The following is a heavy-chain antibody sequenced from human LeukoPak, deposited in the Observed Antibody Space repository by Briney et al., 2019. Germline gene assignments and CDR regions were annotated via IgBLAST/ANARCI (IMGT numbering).Heavy chain of an antibody. CDR3: ADSSFWYPVDY. V-gene: IGHV3-30*03. CDR2: ISNDGRSK. D-gene: IGHD6-13*01. J-gene: IGHJ4*02. CDR1: GFNFSSDA. Sequence: GRSLKLSCAASGFNFSSDAMHWVRQAPGKGLEWVAVISNDGRSKYFADSVKGRFTISRDNSKNTLYPQMNSLRAEDTAIYYCADSSFWYPVDYWGQGTLVTVSS.